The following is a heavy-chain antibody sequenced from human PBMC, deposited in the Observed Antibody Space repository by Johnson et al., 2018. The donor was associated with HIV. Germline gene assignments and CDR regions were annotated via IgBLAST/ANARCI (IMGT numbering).Heavy chain of an antibody. CDR3: AKDFVTHGAFDI. D-gene: IGHD2-21*01. CDR2: IISNGGST. V-gene: IGHV3-64*01. J-gene: IGHJ3*02. CDR1: GFTLTSYA. Sequence: VQLVESGGGLVQPGASLRLSCAASGFTLTSYAMHWVRQAPAKGLVSVSAIISNGGSTYYANCLTGRFTLSRDNSKSTLYLQMNSLRAEDTAVYYCAKDFVTHGAFDIWGQGTMVTVSS.